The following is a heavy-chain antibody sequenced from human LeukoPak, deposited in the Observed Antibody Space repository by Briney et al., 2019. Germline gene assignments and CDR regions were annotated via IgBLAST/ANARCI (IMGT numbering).Heavy chain of an antibody. Sequence: GGSLRLSCAASGFTFSSYAMSWVRQAPGKGLEWVSAIVGSGDNMYYADSVKGRFTISRDNFKSTLYLQMNSLRAEDTAAYYCAKGLTWDSTSCSDWGQGTLVTVSS. J-gene: IGHJ4*02. CDR3: AKGLTWDSTSCSD. D-gene: IGHD2-2*01. V-gene: IGHV3-23*01. CDR2: IVGSGDNM. CDR1: GFTFSSYA.